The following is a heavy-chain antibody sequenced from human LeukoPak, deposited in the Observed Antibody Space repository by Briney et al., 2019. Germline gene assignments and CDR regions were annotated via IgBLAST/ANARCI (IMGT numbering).Heavy chain of an antibody. CDR1: GYTFSSYD. CDR2: MNPNSGNA. CDR3: ARDLTSRTFVY. J-gene: IGHJ4*01. V-gene: IGHV1-8*01. D-gene: IGHD4/OR15-4a*01. Sequence: ASVRVSCKASGYTFSSYDINWVRQAPGQGLEWMGWMNPNSGNAGSVQKFQGRVTMTRDTSISTAYMELSSLRSEDTAVYYCARDLTSRTFVYWGKGTLVTVSS.